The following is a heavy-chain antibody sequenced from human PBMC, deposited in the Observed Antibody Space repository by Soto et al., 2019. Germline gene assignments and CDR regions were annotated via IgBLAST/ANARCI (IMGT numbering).Heavy chain of an antibody. CDR3: ARIVGSHYEMDV. D-gene: IGHD1-26*01. CDR1: GVSVSSTSYY. V-gene: IGHV4-61*01. J-gene: IGHJ6*02. CDR2: IYYSGIS. Sequence: SETLSLTCTISGVSVSSTSYYWSWLRQPPGKGLEWIGYIYYSGISHYTPSLKSRVTILLDMSKNQFSLKLSYVTAADTAIYHCARIVGSHYEMDVWGQGTTVTVSS.